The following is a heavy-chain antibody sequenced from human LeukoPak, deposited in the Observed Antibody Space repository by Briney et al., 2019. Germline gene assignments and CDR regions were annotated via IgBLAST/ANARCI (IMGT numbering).Heavy chain of an antibody. CDR2: IYYSGST. D-gene: IGHD2-15*01. Sequence: SETLSLTCTVSGGSISSGDYYWSWIRQPPGKDLEWIGYIYYSGSTYYNPSLKSRVTISVDTSKNQFSLKLSSVTAADTAVYYCARAVVVAANRFDYWGQGTLVTVSS. V-gene: IGHV4-30-4*01. J-gene: IGHJ4*02. CDR1: GGSISSGDYY. CDR3: ARAVVVAANRFDY.